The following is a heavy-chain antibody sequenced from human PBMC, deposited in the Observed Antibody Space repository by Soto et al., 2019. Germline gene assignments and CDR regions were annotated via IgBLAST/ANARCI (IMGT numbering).Heavy chain of an antibody. CDR1: GGTFSSYA. Sequence: QVQLVQSGAEVKKPGSSVKVSCKASGGTFSSYAISWVRQAPGQGLEWMGGIIPIFGTANYAQKFQGRGTITAEESTSTAYMELSSLRSEDTAVYYCARDSAVVVAATPYYYYGMDVWGQGTTVTVSS. CDR3: ARDSAVVVAATPYYYYGMDV. D-gene: IGHD2-15*01. V-gene: IGHV1-69*01. CDR2: IIPIFGTA. J-gene: IGHJ6*02.